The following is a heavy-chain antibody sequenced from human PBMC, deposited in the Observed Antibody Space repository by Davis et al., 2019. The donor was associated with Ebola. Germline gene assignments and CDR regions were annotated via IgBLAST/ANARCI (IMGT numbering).Heavy chain of an antibody. CDR1: GFTFRDYA. D-gene: IGHD3-3*02. Sequence: GESLKISCIASGFTFRDYAISWVRQAPGKGLEWVGFIRSEAYGETTDYAASVKGRFTISRDDSKSIAYLQINSLRTEDTAVYYCTSSQGISIFGVALLDYLDYWGQGTLVTVS. V-gene: IGHV3-49*04. CDR3: TSSQGISIFGVALLDYLDY. J-gene: IGHJ4*02. CDR2: IRSEAYGETT.